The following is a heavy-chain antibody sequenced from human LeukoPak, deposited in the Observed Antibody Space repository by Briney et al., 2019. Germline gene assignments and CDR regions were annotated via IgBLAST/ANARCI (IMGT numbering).Heavy chain of an antibody. Sequence: SETLSLTCAVYGESFSGYYWSWIRQPPGKGLEWTGEINHSGSTNYNPSLKSRVTISVDTSKNQFSLKLSSVTAADTAVYYCARAPDWYFDLWGRGTLVTVSS. CDR3: ARAPDWYFDL. CDR1: GESFSGYY. V-gene: IGHV4-34*01. CDR2: INHSGST. J-gene: IGHJ2*01.